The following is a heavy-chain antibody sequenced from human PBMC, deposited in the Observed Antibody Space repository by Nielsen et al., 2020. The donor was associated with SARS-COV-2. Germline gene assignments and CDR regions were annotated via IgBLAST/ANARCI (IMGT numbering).Heavy chain of an antibody. CDR2: ISGNGDNI. CDR3: ARDAAYSRFDY. D-gene: IGHD4-11*01. Sequence: GGSLRLSCSASGFTFIYYEMNWVRQAPGQGLEWVSYISGNGDNIDYADFVEGRFTLSRDNAGKSLYLQMNSLRAEDTAVYYCARDAAYSRFDYWGQGTLVTVSS. V-gene: IGHV3-48*03. CDR1: GFTFIYYE. J-gene: IGHJ4*02.